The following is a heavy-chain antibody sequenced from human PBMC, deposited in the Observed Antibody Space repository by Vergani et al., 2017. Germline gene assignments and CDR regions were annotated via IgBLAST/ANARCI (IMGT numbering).Heavy chain of an antibody. J-gene: IGHJ4*02. Sequence: EVQVVEAGGGLVQPGGSLRLSCAASGFTVSSYYMSWVQQAPGKGLEWVSVIYSGGSTYYADSVKGRFIISRDNSKNTLYLQMNILRAEDTAVYYCASSMYPVTVYYWGQGTLVTASS. CDR2: IYSGGST. D-gene: IGHD2-2*01. CDR3: ASSMYPVTVYY. CDR1: GFTVSSYY. V-gene: IGHV3-66*01.